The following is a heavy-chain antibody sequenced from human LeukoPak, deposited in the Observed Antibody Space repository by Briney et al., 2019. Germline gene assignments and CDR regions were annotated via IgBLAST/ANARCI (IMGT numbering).Heavy chain of an antibody. J-gene: IGHJ4*02. D-gene: IGHD5-18*01. Sequence: SVKVSCKASGGTFSSYAISWVRQAPGQGLEWMGGIIPIFGTANYAQKFQGRVTITTDESTSTAYMELSSLRSEDTAVYYCAGPYRGHTAMPFDYWGQGTLVTVSS. CDR3: AGPYRGHTAMPFDY. CDR1: GGTFSSYA. V-gene: IGHV1-69*05. CDR2: IIPIFGTA.